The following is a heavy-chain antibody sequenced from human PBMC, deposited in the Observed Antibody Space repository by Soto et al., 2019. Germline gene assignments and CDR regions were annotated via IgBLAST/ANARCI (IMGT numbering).Heavy chain of an antibody. J-gene: IGHJ6*03. CDR3: ARGPYCSGGSCYSTSGLLGYMDV. CDR1: GGSFSGYY. CDR2: INHSGST. V-gene: IGHV4-34*01. Sequence: SETLSLTCAVYGGSFSGYYWSWIRQPPGKGLEWIGEINHSGSTNYNPSLKSRVTISVDTSKNQFSLKLSSVTAADTAVYYCARGPYCSGGSCYSTSGLLGYMDVWGKGTTVTVSS. D-gene: IGHD2-15*01.